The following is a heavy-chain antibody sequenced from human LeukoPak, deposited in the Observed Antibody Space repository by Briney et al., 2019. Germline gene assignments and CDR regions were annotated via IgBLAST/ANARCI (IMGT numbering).Heavy chain of an antibody. V-gene: IGHV1-46*01. J-gene: IGHJ4*02. CDR3: ARGAVAGPDY. CDR1: GYTFTSYY. CDR2: INPIGGST. Sequence: ASVKVSCKASGYTFTSYYMHWWRQAPGQGLERMGIINPIGGSTSYAQKFQGRVTITRDTSTSTVYMELSSLRSEDTAVYYCARGAVAGPDYWGQGTLVTVSS. D-gene: IGHD6-19*01.